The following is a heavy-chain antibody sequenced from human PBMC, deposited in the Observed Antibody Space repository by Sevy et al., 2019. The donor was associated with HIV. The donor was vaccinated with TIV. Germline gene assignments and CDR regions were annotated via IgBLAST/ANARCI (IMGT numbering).Heavy chain of an antibody. Sequence: SETLSLTCTVSGGSVSTDSYYWSWIRQSPGKGLEWIGYLFYSGSTNYNPSLKSRVTISLDTSKNQFSLKLSSVTAADTAVYYCARCRSPYGDYATGSFDYWGQGALVTVSS. CDR1: GGSVSTDSYY. CDR2: LFYSGST. V-gene: IGHV4-61*01. CDR3: ARCRSPYGDYATGSFDY. J-gene: IGHJ4*02. D-gene: IGHD4-17*01.